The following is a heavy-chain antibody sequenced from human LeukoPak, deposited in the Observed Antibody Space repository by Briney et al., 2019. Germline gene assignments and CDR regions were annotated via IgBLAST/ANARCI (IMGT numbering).Heavy chain of an antibody. V-gene: IGHV4-59*01. D-gene: IGHD6-13*01. CDR2: IYYSGST. Sequence: SETLSLTCTVSGGSNSAYYWSWIRQPPGKGLEWIGYIYYSGSTNYNPSLKSRVTISVDTSKNQFSLKLTSVTAADTAVYYCARGIPSVAAGTSWYFDLWGRGTLVTVSS. CDR3: ARGIPSVAAGTSWYFDL. CDR1: GGSNSAYY. J-gene: IGHJ2*01.